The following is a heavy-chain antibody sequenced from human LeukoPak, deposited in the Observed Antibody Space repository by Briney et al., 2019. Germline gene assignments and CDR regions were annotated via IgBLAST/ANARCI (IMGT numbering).Heavy chain of an antibody. J-gene: IGHJ4*02. V-gene: IGHV1-69*05. CDR2: IIPIFGTA. D-gene: IGHD3-9*01. Sequence: ASVKVSCKXSGGTFSSYAISWVRQAPGQGLEWMGRIIPIFGTANYAQKFQGRVTITTDESTSTAYMELSSLRSEDTAVYYCARGGRYFDWPYFDYWGLGTLVTVSS. CDR3: ARGGRYFDWPYFDY. CDR1: GGTFSSYA.